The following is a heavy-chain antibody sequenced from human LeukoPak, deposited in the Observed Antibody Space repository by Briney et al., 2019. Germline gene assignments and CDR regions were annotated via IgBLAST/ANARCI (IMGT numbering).Heavy chain of an antibody. CDR2: INPGNGNT. Sequence: GASVKVSCKASGYSFTNYAIHWVRQAPGQRLEWMGWINPGNGNTKCSQKFQGRVTITRDTSASTVYMDVSSLRSEDTAVYYCARAPGGDYWGQGTLVTVSS. CDR3: ARAPGGDY. CDR1: GYSFTNYA. D-gene: IGHD3-16*01. V-gene: IGHV1-3*01. J-gene: IGHJ4*02.